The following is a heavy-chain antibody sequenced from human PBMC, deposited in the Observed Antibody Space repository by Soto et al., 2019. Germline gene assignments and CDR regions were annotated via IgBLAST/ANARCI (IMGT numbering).Heavy chain of an antibody. Sequence: PGESLKISCQAAGYTFTKYWVGWVRQMPGKGLEWMGIIYPDDSDTRYSPSFQGHVTISADKSISTAYLQWSSLKASDSATYYCARRDMLTGYVYFDYWGQGTQVTVSS. V-gene: IGHV5-51*01. CDR3: ARRDMLTGYVYFDY. CDR1: GYTFTKYW. D-gene: IGHD3-9*01. J-gene: IGHJ4*02. CDR2: IYPDDSDT.